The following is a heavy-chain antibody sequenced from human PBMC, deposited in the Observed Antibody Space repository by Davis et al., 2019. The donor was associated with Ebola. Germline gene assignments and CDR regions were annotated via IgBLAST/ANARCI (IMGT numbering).Heavy chain of an antibody. CDR2: ISGSGGST. Sequence: PGGSLRLSCVASGFNFNPYSMNWVRQAPGKGLEWVSAISGSGGSTYYADSVKGRFTISRDNSKNTLYLQMNSVRAEDTAVFYCAKDLSDYWGQGTLVTVSS. D-gene: IGHD2/OR15-2a*01. CDR3: AKDLSDY. CDR1: GFNFNPYS. J-gene: IGHJ4*02. V-gene: IGHV3-23*01.